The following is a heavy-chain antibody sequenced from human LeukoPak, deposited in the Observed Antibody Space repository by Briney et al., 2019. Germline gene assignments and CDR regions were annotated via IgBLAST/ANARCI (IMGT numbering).Heavy chain of an antibody. Sequence: SETLSLTCTVSGVSISGYYWTWLRQSPGKGLEWIGYVSSTGSTNYPPSLKSRVTISIDTSKSQFSLMLTSVTAADTGVYYCARALIGSGSYYTAYYYDSSGYYDYWGQGTLVTVSS. CDR1: GVSISGYY. CDR3: ARALIGSGSYYTAYYYDSSGYYDY. V-gene: IGHV4-59*01. J-gene: IGHJ4*02. CDR2: VSSTGST. D-gene: IGHD3-22*01.